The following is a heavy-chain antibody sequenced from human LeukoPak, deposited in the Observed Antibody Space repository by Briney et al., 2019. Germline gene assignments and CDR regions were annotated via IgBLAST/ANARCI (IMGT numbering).Heavy chain of an antibody. V-gene: IGHV4-59*08. CDR3: ASLLGGYFDY. D-gene: IGHD3-16*01. J-gene: IGHJ4*02. Sequence: TPSETPSLTCTVSGGSISSYYWSWIRQPPGKGLEWIGYIYYSGSTNYNPSLKSRVTISVDTSKNQFSLKLSSVSAADTAVYYCASLLGGYFDYWGQGTLVTVSS. CDR2: IYYSGST. CDR1: GGSISSYY.